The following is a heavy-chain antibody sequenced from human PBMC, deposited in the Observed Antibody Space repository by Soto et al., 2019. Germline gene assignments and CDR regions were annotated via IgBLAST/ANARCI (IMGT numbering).Heavy chain of an antibody. J-gene: IGHJ5*02. CDR2: IHSTRSP. D-gene: IGHD4-17*01. V-gene: IGHV4-4*07. CDR3: ARSPAYGDYANLDT. CDR1: GDSVSKYY. Sequence: KLPETLSLTCTVSGDSVSKYYWNWIRQPAGKGLEWIGRIHSTRSPNYNPSLKSRVTMSVDTSKNQFSLKLNLTSVTAADTAVYYCARSPAYGDYANLDTWGQGTLVTVSS.